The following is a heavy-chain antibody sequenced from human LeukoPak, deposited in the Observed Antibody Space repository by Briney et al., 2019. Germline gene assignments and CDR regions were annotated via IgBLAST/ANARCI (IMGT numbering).Heavy chain of an antibody. J-gene: IGHJ3*02. CDR1: GFTFSNYA. Sequence: HPGGSLRLSCTASGFTFSNYAMTWVRQAPGKGLEWVSGISGSGSFTDYADSVKGRFTISRDNSRNTLYLLMNRLRVEDTAVYYCAKDQGIVVGRAAVKLLDAFHIWGQGTMVTVSS. D-gene: IGHD2-2*01. V-gene: IGHV3-23*01. CDR2: ISGSGSFT. CDR3: AKDQGIVVGRAAVKLLDAFHI.